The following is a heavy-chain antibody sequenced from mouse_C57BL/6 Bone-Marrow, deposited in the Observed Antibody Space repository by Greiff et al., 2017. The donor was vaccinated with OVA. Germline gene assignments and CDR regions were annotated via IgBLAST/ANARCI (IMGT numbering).Heavy chain of an antibody. CDR1: DYEFPSHD. Sequence: EVKLVEPGGGLVQPGESLKLSCESNDYEFPSHDMSWVRKTPEKRLELVAAINSDGGSTYYPDTMEGRFIISRYNSKEYLHLQMSSLRSEDADLYYCARHAMDYWGQGTSVTVSS. J-gene: IGHJ4*01. CDR3: ARHAMDY. CDR2: INSDGGST. V-gene: IGHV5-2*01.